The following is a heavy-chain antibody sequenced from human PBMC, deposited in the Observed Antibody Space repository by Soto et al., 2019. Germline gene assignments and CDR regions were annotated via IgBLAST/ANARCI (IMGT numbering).Heavy chain of an antibody. CDR3: ARIGPNFGSGWYYFDY. J-gene: IGHJ4*02. V-gene: IGHV3-64*01. D-gene: IGHD6-19*01. CDR1: GFTFSNYN. CDR2: ITNNGGST. Sequence: GGSLRLSCAASGFTFSNYNMHWVRQAPGKGLEYVSGITNNGGSTNYASSVKTRLTISKDTSKNQVVLTMTNMDPVDTATYYCARIGPNFGSGWYYFDYWGQGTLVTVSS.